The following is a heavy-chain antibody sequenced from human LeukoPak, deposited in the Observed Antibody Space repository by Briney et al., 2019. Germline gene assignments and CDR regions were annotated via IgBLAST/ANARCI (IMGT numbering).Heavy chain of an antibody. J-gene: IGHJ4*02. CDR1: GFRFSGYW. CDR3: ATYGGPFDH. Sequence: DPGGSLRLSCVGSGFRFSGYWMSWVRQAPGKGLEWVANIKQDGSEKYYVDSMKGRFTISRDNAKNSQYLQMNSLRVEDTAIYYCATYGGPFDHWGQGTLVTVSS. CDR2: IKQDGSEK. D-gene: IGHD2-21*01. V-gene: IGHV3-7*01.